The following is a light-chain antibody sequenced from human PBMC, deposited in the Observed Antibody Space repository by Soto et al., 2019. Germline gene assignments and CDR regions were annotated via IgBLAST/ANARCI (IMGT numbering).Light chain of an antibody. CDR1: SSDVGSYNL. J-gene: IGLJ3*02. V-gene: IGLV2-23*01. CDR2: EGS. Sequence: QSALTQPASVSGSPGQSITISCTGTSSDVGSYNLVSWYQHHPGKAPKLIIYEGSKRPSGISNRFSGSKSGNTASLTISGLQAEDEADFHCCSYAGNHIVLFGGGTKVTVL. CDR3: CSYAGNHIVL.